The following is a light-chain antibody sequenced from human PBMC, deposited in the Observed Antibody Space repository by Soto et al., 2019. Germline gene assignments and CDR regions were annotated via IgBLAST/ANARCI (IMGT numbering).Light chain of an antibody. CDR1: SSDVGGYNY. V-gene: IGLV2-8*01. Sequence: QSALTQPPSASGSPGQSVTISCTGTSSDVGGYNYVSWYQQHPGKATKFLIFEVSRRPSGVPDRFSGSKSGNTASLTVSGLQADDEADYYCSSYAGSNNPVIFGGGTKPTVL. J-gene: IGLJ2*01. CDR2: EVS. CDR3: SSYAGSNNPVI.